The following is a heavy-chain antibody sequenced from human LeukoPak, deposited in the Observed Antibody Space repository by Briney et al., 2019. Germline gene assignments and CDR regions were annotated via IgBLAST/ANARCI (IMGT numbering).Heavy chain of an antibody. J-gene: IGHJ4*02. D-gene: IGHD4-17*01. CDR2: VNHSGYT. CDR3: ARMTTGHDY. CDR1: GMSFTSYY. V-gene: IGHV4-34*01. Sequence: SETLSLTCGVSGMSFTSYYWSWIRQTPGKGLEWIGEVNHSGYTNMNPSLKSRVTVSVDTSKNQFSLMMTSVAAADTAVYFCARMTTGHDYWGQGTLVTVSS.